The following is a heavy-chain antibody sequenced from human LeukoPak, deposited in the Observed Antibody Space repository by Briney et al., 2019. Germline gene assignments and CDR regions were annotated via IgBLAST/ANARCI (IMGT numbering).Heavy chain of an antibody. CDR2: INPSGGST. Sequence: ASVKVSCKASGYTFTSYYIHWVRQAPGQGLEWMGIINPSGGSTSCAQKFQGRVTMTRDTSTSTVYMELSSLRSEDTAVYYCARIRSGGPYYYGMDVWGQGTTVTVSS. CDR3: ARIRSGGPYYYGMDV. J-gene: IGHJ6*02. CDR1: GYTFTSYY. V-gene: IGHV1-46*01. D-gene: IGHD4-23*01.